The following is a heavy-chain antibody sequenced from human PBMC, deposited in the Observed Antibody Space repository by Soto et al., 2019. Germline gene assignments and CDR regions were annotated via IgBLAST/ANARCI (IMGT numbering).Heavy chain of an antibody. J-gene: IGHJ6*02. D-gene: IGHD3-16*01. Sequence: ASVKVSCKVSGYTLTELSMHWVRQAPGKGLEWMGGFDPEDGETIYAQKFQGRVTMTEDTSTDPAYLELSSLRFEDTAVYYCATGGSPQNYYYYGMDVWGQGTTVTVS. CDR2: FDPEDGET. CDR1: GYTLTELS. CDR3: ATGGSPQNYYYYGMDV. V-gene: IGHV1-24*01.